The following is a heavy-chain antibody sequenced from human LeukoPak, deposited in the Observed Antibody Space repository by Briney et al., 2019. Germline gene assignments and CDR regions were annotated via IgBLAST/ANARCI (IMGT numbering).Heavy chain of an antibody. D-gene: IGHD5-18*01. CDR1: GYTLTNNA. J-gene: IGHJ4*02. Sequence: GASVKVSCKTSGYTLTNNAINRVRQAPGQGLEWMGWINTNTGNPSYAQGFFTGRYVFSLDTSASTAYLQINGLKADDTAVYYCGRDPKLGIRGYTYGYIDHWGQGTLLTVAS. CDR2: INTNTGNP. CDR3: GRDPKLGIRGYTYGYIDH. V-gene: IGHV7-4-1*02.